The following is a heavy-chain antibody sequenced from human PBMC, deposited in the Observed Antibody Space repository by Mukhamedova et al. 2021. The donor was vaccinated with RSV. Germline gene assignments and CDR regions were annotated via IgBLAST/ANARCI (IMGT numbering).Heavy chain of an antibody. V-gene: IGHV3-33*01. CDR2: WYDGSNK. J-gene: IGHJ6*02. CDR3: ARVYKRGEQDSSGLYYYYGMDV. Sequence: WYDGSNKYYADSVKGRFTISRDNSKNTLYLQMNSLRAEDTAVYYCARVYKRGEQDSSGLYYYYGMDVWGQGTTVTVSS. D-gene: IGHD3-22*01.